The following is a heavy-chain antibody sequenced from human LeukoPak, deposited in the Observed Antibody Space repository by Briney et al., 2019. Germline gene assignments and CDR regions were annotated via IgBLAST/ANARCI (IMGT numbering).Heavy chain of an antibody. CDR3: ARDYYDSSGAGSL. CDR2: ISGSGEST. D-gene: IGHD3-22*01. CDR1: GFAFSNFD. V-gene: IGHV3-23*01. Sequence: GGSLRLSCAASGFAFSNFDMSWVRQAPGKGLEWVSAISGSGESTYYAESLKGRFTISRDNSKNTLYLQMNSLRAEDTAVYYCARDYYDSSGAGSLWGQGTLVTVSS. J-gene: IGHJ4*02.